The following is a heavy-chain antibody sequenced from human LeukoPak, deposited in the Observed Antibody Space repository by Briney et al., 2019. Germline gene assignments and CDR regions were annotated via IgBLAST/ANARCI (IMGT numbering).Heavy chain of an antibody. CDR2: INWNSGSI. D-gene: IGHD3-10*01. CDR1: GFIFDDFG. CDR3: ARDLWFGELLFDY. V-gene: IGHV3-20*04. Sequence: PGGSLRLSCITSGFIFDDFGMAWVRQRPGKGLEWVSNINWNSGSIGYADSVKGRFTVSRDNAKNSLYLQMNSLRDEDTAVYYCARDLWFGELLFDYWGQGTLVTVSS. J-gene: IGHJ4*02.